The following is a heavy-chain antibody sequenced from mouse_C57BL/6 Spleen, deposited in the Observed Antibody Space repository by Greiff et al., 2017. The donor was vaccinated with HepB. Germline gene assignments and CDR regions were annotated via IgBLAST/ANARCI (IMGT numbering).Heavy chain of an antibody. CDR2: IDPETGGT. J-gene: IGHJ2*01. V-gene: IGHV1-15*01. Sequence: QVQLQQSGAELVRPGASVTLSCKASGYTFTDYEMHWVKQTPVHGLEWIGAIDPETGGTAYNQKFKGKAILTADKSSSTAYMELRSLTSEDSAVYYCTRLGREGFDYWGQGTTLTVSS. D-gene: IGHD4-1*01. CDR1: GYTFTDYE. CDR3: TRLGREGFDY.